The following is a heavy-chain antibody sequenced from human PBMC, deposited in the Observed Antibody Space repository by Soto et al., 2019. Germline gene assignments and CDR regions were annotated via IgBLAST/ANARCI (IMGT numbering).Heavy chain of an antibody. CDR2: MYDTGST. CDR3: ARDRGSGSYYPT. J-gene: IGHJ5*02. CDR1: GASMSSGVYS. Sequence: QLQLQESGSGLVKPSQTLSLTCTVSGASMSSGVYSWSWIRQPPGKGLEWIGYMYDTGSTYYNPSLKPRVTISVDMSKNHFSRNLASVTAADTAVYYCARDRGSGSYYPTWGQGILVTVSS. D-gene: IGHD3-10*01. V-gene: IGHV4-30-2*01.